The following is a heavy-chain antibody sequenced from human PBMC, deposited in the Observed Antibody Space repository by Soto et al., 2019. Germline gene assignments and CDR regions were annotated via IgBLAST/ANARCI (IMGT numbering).Heavy chain of an antibody. D-gene: IGHD3-10*01. V-gene: IGHV4-4*07. J-gene: IGHJ6*02. CDR1: GGSINSYY. Sequence: SETLSLTCTVSGGSINSYYWSWIRQPAGQGLEWIGRFHISGSTNSNPSLKSRVTMSVGTSKNQFSLKLSSVTAADTAVYYCARDSIITIRGGGYGMDVWGQGTTVTVSS. CDR3: ARDSIITIRGGGYGMDV. CDR2: FHISGST.